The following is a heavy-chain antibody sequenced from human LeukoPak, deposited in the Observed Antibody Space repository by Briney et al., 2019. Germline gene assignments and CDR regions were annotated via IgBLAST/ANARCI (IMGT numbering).Heavy chain of an antibody. CDR3: ARHNPWYYYDSSGYYFDY. D-gene: IGHD3-22*01. CDR1: GYSFTSYW. V-gene: IGHV5-51*01. J-gene: IGHJ4*02. Sequence: GESLKISCKGSGYSFTSYWIGWVRQMPGKGLEWMGIIYPGDSDTRCSPSFQGQVTISADKSISTAYLQWSSLKASDTAMYYCARHNPWYYYDSSGYYFDYWGQGTLVTVSS. CDR2: IYPGDSDT.